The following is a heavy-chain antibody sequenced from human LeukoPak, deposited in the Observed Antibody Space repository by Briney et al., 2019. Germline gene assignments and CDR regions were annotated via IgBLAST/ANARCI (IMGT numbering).Heavy chain of an antibody. CDR3: ARVKYGGNALFDY. Sequence: PSETLSLTCTVSGGSISSGDYYWSWIRQPPGKGLEWIGYIYYSGSTYYNPSLKSRVTISVDTSKNQFSLKLSSVTAADTAVYYCARVKYGGNALFDYWGQGTLVTVSS. CDR1: GGSISSGDYY. V-gene: IGHV4-30-4*08. CDR2: IYYSGST. J-gene: IGHJ4*02. D-gene: IGHD4-23*01.